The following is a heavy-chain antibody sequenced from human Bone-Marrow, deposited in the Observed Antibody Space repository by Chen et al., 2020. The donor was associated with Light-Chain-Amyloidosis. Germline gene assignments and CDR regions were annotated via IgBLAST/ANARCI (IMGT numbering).Heavy chain of an antibody. Sequence: QVQLQESGPGLVKPSETLSLTCTVSGGSISSYYWSWIRQPPGKGLEWIGYIYYSGSTNYNPSLKSRVTISGDTSKNQFSLKLSSVTAADTAVYYCARERYYGSGKGWFDPWGQGTLVTVSS. CDR3: ARERYYGSGKGWFDP. D-gene: IGHD3-10*01. J-gene: IGHJ5*02. V-gene: IGHV4-59*01. CDR2: IYYSGST. CDR1: GGSISSYY.